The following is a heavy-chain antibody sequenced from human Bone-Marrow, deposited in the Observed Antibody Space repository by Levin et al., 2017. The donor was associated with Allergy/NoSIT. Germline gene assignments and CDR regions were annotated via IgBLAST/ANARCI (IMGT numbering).Heavy chain of an antibody. V-gene: IGHV3-7*01. J-gene: IGHJ6*02. CDR1: EFTFTDYW. CDR3: SREAAPNIYYYYGMDV. D-gene: IGHD6-6*01. CDR2: IKQDGSQK. Sequence: GGSLRLSCAASEFTFTDYWMSWVRQAPGKGLEWVANIKQDGSQKYYVHSVRGRFTISRDNAKNSLYLQMDSLRAEDTAVYYCSREAAPNIYYYYGMDVWGQGTTVTVSS.